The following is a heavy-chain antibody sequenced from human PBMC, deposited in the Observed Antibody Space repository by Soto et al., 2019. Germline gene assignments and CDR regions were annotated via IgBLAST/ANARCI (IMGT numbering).Heavy chain of an antibody. D-gene: IGHD2-15*01. V-gene: IGHV3-49*03. CDR3: SRAYCSGGSCYVFGY. CDR1: GFSFGDYA. CDR2: IRSKMYGGTI. J-gene: IGHJ4*02. Sequence: GGSLRLSCTASGFSFGDYAMSWFRRAPGKGLEWVGFIRSKMYGGTIEYAASVRGGFTIPRDDSKSIAYLQMNSLKTEDTAVYYCSRAYCSGGSCYVFGYWGQGTQVTVSS.